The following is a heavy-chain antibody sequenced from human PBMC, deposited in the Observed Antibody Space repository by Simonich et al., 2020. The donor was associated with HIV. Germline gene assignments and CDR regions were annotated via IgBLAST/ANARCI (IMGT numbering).Heavy chain of an antibody. D-gene: IGHD1-1*01. CDR2: INHIGST. V-gene: IGHV4-34*01. Sequence: QVQLQQWGAGLLKPSETLSLTCAVYGGSFSGYYWTWIPQPPGKGLEWIGKINHIGSTNYNPSLKSRVTISVDTSKNQFSLKLSSVTAADTAVYSCARGIPRNYYYFYYMDVWGKGTTVIVSS. J-gene: IGHJ6*03. CDR1: GGSFSGYY. CDR3: ARGIPRNYYYFYYMDV.